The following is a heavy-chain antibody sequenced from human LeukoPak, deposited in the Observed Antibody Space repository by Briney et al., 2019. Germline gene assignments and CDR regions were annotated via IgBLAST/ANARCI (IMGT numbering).Heavy chain of an antibody. J-gene: IGHJ4*02. CDR3: ANSGSDWTYYFDY. D-gene: IGHD6-19*01. CDR2: ISYDGSNK. Sequence: QPGRSLRLSCAASGFTFSSYGMHWVRQAPGKGLEWVAVISYDGSNKYYADSVKGRFTISRDNSKNTLYLQMNSLRAEDTAVYYCANSGSDWTYYFDYWGQGTLVTVSS. V-gene: IGHV3-30*18. CDR1: GFTFSSYG.